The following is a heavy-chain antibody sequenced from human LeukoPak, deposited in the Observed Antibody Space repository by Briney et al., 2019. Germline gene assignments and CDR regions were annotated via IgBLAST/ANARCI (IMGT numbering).Heavy chain of an antibody. D-gene: IGHD2-8*01. CDR1: GFPSRSYS. CDR3: ARGNPLYD. Sequence: GGPMSSSGEASGFPSRSYSRNWFRKPPGKGLEWVSSISSSSSYIYYADSVKGRFTISRDNAKNSLYLQMNSLRAEDTAVYYCARGNPLYDWGQGILVTVSS. CDR2: ISSSSSYI. J-gene: IGHJ4*02. V-gene: IGHV3-21*01.